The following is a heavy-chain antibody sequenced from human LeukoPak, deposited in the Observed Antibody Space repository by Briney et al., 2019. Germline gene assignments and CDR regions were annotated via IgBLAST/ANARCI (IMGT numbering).Heavy chain of an antibody. CDR1: GGPVSSSRYD. CDR2: IYYAGDT. CDR3: ATWDSGRYSQIDN. V-gene: IGHV4-39*01. J-gene: IGHJ4*02. Sequence: ASETLPLTCTASGGPVSSSRYDWGWVRQSPEKGLECIGTIYYAGDTYYNPSLESRLTISVDTSKNQFSLKLRSVTAADTAVYYCATWDSGRYSQIDNWGQGTLVTVSS. D-gene: IGHD1-26*01.